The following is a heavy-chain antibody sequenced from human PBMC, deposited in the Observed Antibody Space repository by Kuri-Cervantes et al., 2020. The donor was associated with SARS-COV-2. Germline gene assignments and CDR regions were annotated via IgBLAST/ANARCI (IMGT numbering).Heavy chain of an antibody. CDR2: IYIGGST. Sequence: SETLSLTCTVSGDSMSRGFYYWSWIRPPAGKGLEWIGRIYIGGSTNYNPSLKSRVTISVDTSRNPFSLKLTSVTAADTAVYYCAKEGYTSDFQWGQGTLVTVSS. CDR3: AKEGYTSDFQ. D-gene: IGHD5-12*01. V-gene: IGHV4-61*02. CDR1: GDSMSRGFYY. J-gene: IGHJ4*02.